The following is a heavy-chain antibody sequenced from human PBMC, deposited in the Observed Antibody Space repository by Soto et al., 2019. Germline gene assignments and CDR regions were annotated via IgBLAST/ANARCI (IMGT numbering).Heavy chain of an antibody. D-gene: IGHD2-2*01. J-gene: IGHJ6*02. CDR1: GGSIISSNYY. CDR3: ARLGGYCSTTGCYGYYAMDV. Sequence: SETLSLTCTVAGGSIISSNYYWGWIRQPPGKGLEWIGSIYYSGNTYYNPSLKSRVTMSVDTSKNQFSLKLSSVTAADTAVYYCARLGGYCSTTGCYGYYAMDVWGQGTTVTVS. CDR2: IYYSGNT. V-gene: IGHV4-39*01.